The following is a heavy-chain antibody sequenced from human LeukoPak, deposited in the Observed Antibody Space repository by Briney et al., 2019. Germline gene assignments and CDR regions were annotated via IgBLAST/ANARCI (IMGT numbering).Heavy chain of an antibody. CDR3: ARGSSWYEETLCWFDP. V-gene: IGHV4-39*07. CDR1: GGSISSSAYH. Sequence: SETLSLTCTVSGGSISSSAYHWGWIRQPPGKGLEWIGSIHIGGSTYYNPSFKSRVTISVDTSKNQFSLKLSSVTAADTAVYYCARGSSWYEETLCWFDPWGQGTLVTVSS. D-gene: IGHD6-13*01. J-gene: IGHJ5*02. CDR2: IHIGGST.